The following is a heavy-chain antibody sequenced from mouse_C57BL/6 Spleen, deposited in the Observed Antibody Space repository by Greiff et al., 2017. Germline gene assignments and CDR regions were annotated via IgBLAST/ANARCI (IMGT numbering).Heavy chain of an antibody. CDR3: GRDGTYGFAY. CDR1: GFTFSSYA. CDR2: ISDGGSYT. V-gene: IGHV5-4*01. D-gene: IGHD1-1*01. J-gene: IGHJ3*01. Sequence: EVQRVESGGGLVKPGGSLKLSCAASGFTFSSYAMSWVRQTPEKRLEWVATISDGGSYTYYPDNVKGRFTISRDNAKNNLYLQRSHLKSEDTAMYYCGRDGTYGFAYWGQGTLVTVSA.